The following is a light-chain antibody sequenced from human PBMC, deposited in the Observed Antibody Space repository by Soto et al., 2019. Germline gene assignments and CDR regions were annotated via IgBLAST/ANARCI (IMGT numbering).Light chain of an antibody. CDR3: QQYENYWT. CDR2: DAS. V-gene: IGKV1-5*01. Sequence: DIQMTQSPSTLSATAGDRVTITCRASQSISSWLAWYQHKPGKAPKLLIYDASNLDSGVPSRFSGCGSGTEFSLTISNLQPDDCATYYCQQYENYWTFGQGTRVEIK. J-gene: IGKJ1*01. CDR1: QSISSW.